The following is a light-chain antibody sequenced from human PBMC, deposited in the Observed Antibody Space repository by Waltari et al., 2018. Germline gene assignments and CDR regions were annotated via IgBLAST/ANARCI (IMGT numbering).Light chain of an antibody. Sequence: QSVLTQPPSASGTPGQRVTISCSGSSSNIGRDTVNWYQQVPGTAPKLLIYGHDQRPSGVPDRFSGSKSGTSASLAITGLQSEDEADYYCATWDDSLNGRVFGGGTKLTVL. J-gene: IGLJ3*02. CDR1: SSNIGRDT. CDR3: ATWDDSLNGRV. V-gene: IGLV1-44*01. CDR2: GHD.